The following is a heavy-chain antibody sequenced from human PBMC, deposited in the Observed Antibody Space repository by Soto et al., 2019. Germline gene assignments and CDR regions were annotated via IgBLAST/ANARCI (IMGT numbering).Heavy chain of an antibody. J-gene: IGHJ6*01. CDR1: GFTFSRYW. Sequence: EVQLVESGGGLVQPGGSLRLSCAPSGFTFSRYWMSWVRQAPGKGLEWVANIKEDGSEKTYVDSVRGRFTISRDNAKDSLNLQMDSLRAEATAVYYCARAAVTETRYRRYDYGLDVWGQGTTVTVSS. V-gene: IGHV3-7*03. D-gene: IGHD1-7*01. CDR2: IKEDGSEK. CDR3: ARAAVTETRYRRYDYGLDV.